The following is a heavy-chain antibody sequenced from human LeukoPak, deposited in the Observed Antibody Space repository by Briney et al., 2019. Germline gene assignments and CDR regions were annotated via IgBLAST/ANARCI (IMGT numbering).Heavy chain of an antibody. CDR3: AKAASSSWPSYYYGMDV. J-gene: IGHJ6*02. V-gene: IGHV3-53*01. CDR2: IYSGGST. Sequence: GGSLRLSCAASGFTFSSNYMSWVRQAPGKGLEWVSVIYSGGSTYYADSVKGRFTISKDNSKNTVYLQMSSLRVDDTAVYYCAKAASSSWPSYYYGMDVWGQGTTVTVSS. CDR1: GFTFSSNY. D-gene: IGHD6-13*01.